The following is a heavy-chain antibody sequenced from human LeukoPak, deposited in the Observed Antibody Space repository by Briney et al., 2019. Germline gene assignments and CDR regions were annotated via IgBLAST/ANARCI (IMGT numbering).Heavy chain of an antibody. J-gene: IGHJ6*03. D-gene: IGHD3-9*01. CDR3: ARATDYDILTGYYWGYYYMDV. V-gene: IGHV4-4*07. CDR2: TYTSGST. Sequence: PSETLSLTCTFSAGSISSYYWSWIRQPAGKGLEWIGRTYTSGSTNYNPSLKSRVTMSVDTSKNQFSLKLSSVTAADTAVYYCARATDYDILTGYYWGYYYMDVWGKGTTVTIPS. CDR1: AGSISSYY.